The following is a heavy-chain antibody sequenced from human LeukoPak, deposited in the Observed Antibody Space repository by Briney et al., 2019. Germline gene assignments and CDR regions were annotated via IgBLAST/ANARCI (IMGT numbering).Heavy chain of an antibody. CDR3: AREGIYCSSTSCYGPPSGYYYYGMDV. V-gene: IGHV1-24*01. CDR1: GYTLTELS. J-gene: IGHJ6*02. D-gene: IGHD2-2*01. Sequence: ASVKVSCKVSGYTLTELSMHWVRQAPGKGLEWMGGFDPEDGETIYARKFQGRVTITADESTSTAYMELSSLRSEDTAVYYCAREGIYCSSTSCYGPPSGYYYYGMDVWGQGTTVTVSS. CDR2: FDPEDGET.